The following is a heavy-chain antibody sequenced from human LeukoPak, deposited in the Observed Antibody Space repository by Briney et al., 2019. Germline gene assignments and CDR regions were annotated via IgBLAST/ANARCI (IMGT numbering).Heavy chain of an antibody. CDR1: GGSISSDY. Sequence: SETLSLTCSVSGGSISSDYWNWIRQSAGKGLEWIGRIYASGITNYNPSLRSRVTMSIDTSKSQFSLRLSSVTAADTAVYFCASAAKSTSVGYFDWSNAFHIWGQGTMVTVSS. J-gene: IGHJ3*02. V-gene: IGHV4-4*07. D-gene: IGHD3-9*01. CDR2: IYASGIT. CDR3: ASAAKSTSVGYFDWSNAFHI.